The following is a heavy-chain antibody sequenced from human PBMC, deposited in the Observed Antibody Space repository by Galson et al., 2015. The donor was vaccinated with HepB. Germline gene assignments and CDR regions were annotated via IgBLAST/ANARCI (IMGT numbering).Heavy chain of an antibody. Sequence: SVKVSCKASGYTFTGYYMHWVRQAPGQGLEWVGWINPNSGGTNYAQKFQGWVTMTRDTSISTAYMELSRLRSDDTAVYYCARGDTIFGVVIPSDYWGQGTLVTVSS. V-gene: IGHV1-2*04. CDR3: ARGDTIFGVVIPSDY. J-gene: IGHJ4*02. CDR2: INPNSGGT. D-gene: IGHD3-3*01. CDR1: GYTFTGYY.